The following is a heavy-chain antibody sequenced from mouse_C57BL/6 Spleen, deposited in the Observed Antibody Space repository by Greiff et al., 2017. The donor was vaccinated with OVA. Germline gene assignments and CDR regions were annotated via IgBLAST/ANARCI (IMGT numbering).Heavy chain of an antibody. CDR1: GYSITSGYY. D-gene: IGHD2-4*01. J-gene: IGHJ3*01. Sequence: VQLKESGPGLVKPSQSLSLTCSVTGYSITSGYYWNWIRQFPGNKLEWMGYISYDGSNNYNPSLKNRISITRDTSKNQFFLKLNSVTTEDTATYYCARAYYDYDVGAGFAYWGQGTLVTVSA. CDR2: ISYDGSN. V-gene: IGHV3-6*01. CDR3: ARAYYDYDVGAGFAY.